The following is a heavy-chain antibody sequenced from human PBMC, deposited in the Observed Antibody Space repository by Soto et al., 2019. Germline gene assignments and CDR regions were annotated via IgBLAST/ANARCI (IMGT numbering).Heavy chain of an antibody. Sequence: QVQLVESGGGVVQTGRSLRLSCAASGFTFSNYALHWVRQAPGKGLEWVSVISYDGNNKYFAASVKGRFTLSRDNSKNTLYLQMNSLRHEDTAVYYRARALYCTSTSCYIAVSVLGMDVLGQGTTVTVSS. D-gene: IGHD2-2*02. CDR2: ISYDGNNK. J-gene: IGHJ6*02. CDR1: GFTFSNYA. V-gene: IGHV3-30-3*01. CDR3: ARALYCTSTSCYIAVSVLGMDV.